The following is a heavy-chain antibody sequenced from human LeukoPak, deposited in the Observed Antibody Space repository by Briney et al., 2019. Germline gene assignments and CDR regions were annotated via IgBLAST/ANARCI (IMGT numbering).Heavy chain of an antibody. CDR1: GFTFSNYG. V-gene: IGHV3-30*19. D-gene: IGHD5-24*01. Sequence: PGGSLRLSCAASGFTFSNYGMHWVRQAPGKGLEWVTIISYDGSKKYYADYVKGRFTISRDNSKNTLYLQMNSLRAEDTAVYYCARNFRDGYNNSFDYWGQGTLVTVSS. CDR3: ARNFRDGYNNSFDY. J-gene: IGHJ4*02. CDR2: ISYDGSKK.